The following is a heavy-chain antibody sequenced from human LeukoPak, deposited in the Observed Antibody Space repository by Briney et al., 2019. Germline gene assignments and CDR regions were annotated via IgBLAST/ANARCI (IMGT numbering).Heavy chain of an antibody. CDR2: IKQDGSEK. V-gene: IGHV3-7*03. D-gene: IGHD7-27*01. CDR1: GFTFSNFW. J-gene: IGHJ4*02. Sequence: GGSRRLSCAASGFTFSNFWMSWVRQAPGKGLEWVANIKQDGSEKYYVDSVKGRFTISRDNAKNSLYLQMNSLRADDTAVYYCARVSRWGLNHNPHFWGQGTLVTVSS. CDR3: ARVSRWGLNHNPHF.